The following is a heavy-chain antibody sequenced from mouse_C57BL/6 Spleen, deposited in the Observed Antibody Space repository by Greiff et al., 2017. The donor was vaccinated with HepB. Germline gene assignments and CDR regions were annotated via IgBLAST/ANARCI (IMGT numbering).Heavy chain of an antibody. V-gene: IGHV1-26*01. CDR2: INPNNGGT. J-gene: IGHJ1*03. Sequence: EVQLQQSGPELVKPGASVKISCKASGYTFTDYYMNWVKQSHGKSLEWIGDINPNNGGTSYNQKFKGKATLTVDKSSSTAYMELRSLTSEDSAVYYCASPFYYGSSYWWYFDVWGTGTTVTVSS. CDR1: GYTFTDYY. D-gene: IGHD1-1*01. CDR3: ASPFYYGSSYWWYFDV.